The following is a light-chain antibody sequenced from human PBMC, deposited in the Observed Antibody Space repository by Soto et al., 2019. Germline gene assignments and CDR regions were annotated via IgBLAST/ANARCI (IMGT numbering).Light chain of an antibody. J-gene: IGKJ5*01. CDR2: AAS. CDR1: QSISSY. V-gene: IGKV1-39*01. Sequence: DIQMTQSPSSLSASVGDRVTITCRASQSISSYLNWYQQKPGKAPKLLIYAASSLQSGVPSRFSGSGSGTDFTLTISSLQPEDFATYYCQQSYSTLPIPFGHGRRLAT. CDR3: QQSYSTLPIP.